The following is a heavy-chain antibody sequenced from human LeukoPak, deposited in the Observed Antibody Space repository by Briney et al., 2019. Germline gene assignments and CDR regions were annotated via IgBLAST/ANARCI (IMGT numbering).Heavy chain of an antibody. CDR3: AGTATNRGAFDI. J-gene: IGHJ3*02. CDR1: GDSTSSGSYY. Sequence: SQTLSLTCTVSGDSTSSGSYYWSWIRQPAGKGLEWIGRIYSSGSTNYNPSLKSRVTISSDTSKNQFSLKLSSVTGADTAVYYCAGTATNRGAFDIWGQGTMVTVST. CDR2: IYSSGST. D-gene: IGHD2-8*01. V-gene: IGHV4-61*02.